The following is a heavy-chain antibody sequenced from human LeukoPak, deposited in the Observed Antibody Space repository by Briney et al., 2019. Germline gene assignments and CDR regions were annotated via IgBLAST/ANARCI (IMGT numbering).Heavy chain of an antibody. V-gene: IGHV3-30-3*01. CDR1: GFTFRSYA. CDR3: AKRPDDYSYGMDV. Sequence: GRSLRLSCAASGFTFRSYAMHWVRQAPGKGLEWVAVILYDGSNKYYADSVKGRFTISRDNSKNTLYLQMNSLRPEDTAVYYCAKRPDDYSYGMDVWGQGTTVTVSS. J-gene: IGHJ6*02. CDR2: ILYDGSNK.